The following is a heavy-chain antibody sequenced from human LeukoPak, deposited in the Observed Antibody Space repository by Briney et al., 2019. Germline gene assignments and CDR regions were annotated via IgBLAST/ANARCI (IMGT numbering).Heavy chain of an antibody. CDR3: ARGYSSSSHFDY. D-gene: IGHD6-6*01. Sequence: ASVKVSCKVSGYTLTELSMHWVRQAPGKGLEWMGGFDPEDGETIYAQKFQGRVTMTRDTSISTAYMELSRLRSDDTAVYYCARGYSSSSHFDYWGQGTLVTVSS. CDR2: FDPEDGET. J-gene: IGHJ4*02. V-gene: IGHV1-24*01. CDR1: GYTLTELS.